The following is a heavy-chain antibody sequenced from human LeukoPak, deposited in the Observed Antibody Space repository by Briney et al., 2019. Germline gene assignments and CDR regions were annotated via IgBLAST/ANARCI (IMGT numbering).Heavy chain of an antibody. Sequence: PGGSLRLSCAASGFTFSSFGMHWVRQAPGKGLEWVAVISYDGSNKYYAESVKGRFTISRDNSQNTLYLQMNSLRAEDTAVYYTAKDEEQWLAYFDYWGQGTLVTVSS. D-gene: IGHD6-19*01. CDR1: GFTFSSFG. V-gene: IGHV3-30*18. J-gene: IGHJ4*02. CDR2: ISYDGSNK. CDR3: AKDEEQWLAYFDY.